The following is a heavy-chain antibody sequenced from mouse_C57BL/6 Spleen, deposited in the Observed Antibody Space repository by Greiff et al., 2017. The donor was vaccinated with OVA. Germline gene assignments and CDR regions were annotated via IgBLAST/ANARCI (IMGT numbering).Heavy chain of an antibody. J-gene: IGHJ1*03. D-gene: IGHD1-1*01. CDR1: GFNIKDDY. CDR2: IDPENGDT. Sequence: VQLKESGAELVRPGASVKLSCTASGFNIKDDYMHWVKQRPEQGLEWIGWIDPENGDTEYASKFQGKATITADTSSNTAYLQLSSLTSEDTAVYYCTTRGITTVVATDWYFDVWGTGTTVTVSS. V-gene: IGHV14-4*01. CDR3: TTRGITTVVATDWYFDV.